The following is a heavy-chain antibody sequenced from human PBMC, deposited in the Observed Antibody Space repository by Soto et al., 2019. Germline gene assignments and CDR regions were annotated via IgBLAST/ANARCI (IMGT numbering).Heavy chain of an antibody. J-gene: IGHJ4*02. D-gene: IGHD3-22*01. CDR3: AKDQGLNYYDSSGYYFDY. V-gene: IGHV3-23*01. CDR1: GFNFSSYA. CDR2: ISGSGGST. Sequence: GGSLRLSCAASGFNFSSYAMSWVRQAPGKGLEWVSAISGSGGSTYYTDSVKGRFTISRDNSKNTLYLQMNSLRAEDTAVYYCAKDQGLNYYDSSGYYFDYWGQGTMVTVSS.